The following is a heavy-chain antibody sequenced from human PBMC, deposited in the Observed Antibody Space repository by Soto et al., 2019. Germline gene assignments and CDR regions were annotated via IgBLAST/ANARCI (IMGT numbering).Heavy chain of an antibody. V-gene: IGHV3-66*01. J-gene: IGHJ4*02. D-gene: IGHD2-21*02. Sequence: GGSLRLSCAASGFTVSSNYMSWVRQAPGRGLDWDSVIYRGGSTYYADSVKGRFTISRDNSKNTLYLQMNSLRDEDTAVYYCARDGLLYFDYWGQGTLVTVSS. CDR3: ARDGLLYFDY. CDR2: IYRGGST. CDR1: GFTVSSNY.